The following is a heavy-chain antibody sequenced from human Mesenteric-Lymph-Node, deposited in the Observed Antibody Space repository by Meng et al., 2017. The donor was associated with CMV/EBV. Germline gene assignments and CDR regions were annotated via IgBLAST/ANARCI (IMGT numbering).Heavy chain of an antibody. CDR3: ASGGRVTTMVPGVGYY. J-gene: IGHJ4*02. Sequence: SGGTFSSYTTSWVRQAPGQGLEWMGGIIPIFATANYAQKFHGRVTIAADESTSTAYLELRSLTSDDTAIYYCASGGRVTTMVPGVGYYWGQGTLVTVSS. CDR2: IIPIFATA. CDR1: GGTFSSYT. V-gene: IGHV1-69*01. D-gene: IGHD3-10*01.